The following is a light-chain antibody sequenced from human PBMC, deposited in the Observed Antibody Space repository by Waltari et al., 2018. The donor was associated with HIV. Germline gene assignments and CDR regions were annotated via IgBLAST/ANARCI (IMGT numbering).Light chain of an antibody. CDR2: DAS. CDR1: QSVGRY. V-gene: IGKV3-11*01. CDR3: QQRTNWPPYS. J-gene: IGKJ2*03. Sequence: EIVLTQSPATLSLSPGERATLSCRASQSVGRYLAWYQQNPGQAPRLLIYDASNRATGIPVRFSGSGSGTDFTLTISSLEPEDFALYYCQQRTNWPPYSFGQGTKLEIK.